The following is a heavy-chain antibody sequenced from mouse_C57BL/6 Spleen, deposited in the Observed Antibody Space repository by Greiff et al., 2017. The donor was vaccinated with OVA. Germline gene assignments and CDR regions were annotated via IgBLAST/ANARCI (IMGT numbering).Heavy chain of an antibody. CDR2: INPNNGGT. CDR1: GYTFTDYY. D-gene: IGHD2-4*01. J-gene: IGHJ2*01. CDR3: ARRGIYYDYDLDY. Sequence: EVQLQQSGPELVKPGASVKISCKASGYTFTDYYMNWVKQSHGKSLEWIGDINPNNGGTSYNQKFKGKATLTVDKSSSTAYMELRSLTSEDSAVYYCARRGIYYDYDLDYWGQGTTLTVSS. V-gene: IGHV1-26*01.